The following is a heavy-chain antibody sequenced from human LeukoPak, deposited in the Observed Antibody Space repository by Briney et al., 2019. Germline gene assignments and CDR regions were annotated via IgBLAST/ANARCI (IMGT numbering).Heavy chain of an antibody. V-gene: IGHV4-34*01. CDR2: INHSGST. Sequence: PSETLSLTCAVYGGSFSGYYWSWIRQPPGKGLEWIGEINHSGSTNYNPSLKSRVTISVDTSKNQFSLKLSSVTAADTAVYYCARGPFRAVTTKRRWFDPWGQGTLVTVSS. D-gene: IGHD4-17*01. J-gene: IGHJ5*02. CDR3: ARGPFRAVTTKRRWFDP. CDR1: GGSFSGYY.